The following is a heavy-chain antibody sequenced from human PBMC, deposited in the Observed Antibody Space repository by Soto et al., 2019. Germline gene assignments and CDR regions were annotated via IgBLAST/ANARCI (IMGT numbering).Heavy chain of an antibody. CDR3: APVGWRGIIPRNVGY. Sequence: GGSLRLSCAASGFTFSNYAMHWVRQAPGKGLEWVAVVSYDGSSQYYADSVKGRFTISRDNSKNTLYLQMNSLRAEDTAVYYCAPVGWRGIIPRNVGYWGQGTLVTVSS. CDR1: GFTFSNYA. V-gene: IGHV3-30-3*01. J-gene: IGHJ4*02. CDR2: VSYDGSSQ. D-gene: IGHD3-16*01.